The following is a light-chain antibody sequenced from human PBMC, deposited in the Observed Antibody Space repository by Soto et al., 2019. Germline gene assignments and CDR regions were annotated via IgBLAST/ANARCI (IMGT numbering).Light chain of an antibody. Sequence: DIQMTQSPSALSASVGDRVTITCRASQSVSNGLAWYRQKPGEAPKLLIYEGATLERGVPSRFSGSGSGTEFTLTISSLQPDDFATFYGQQYDTYSRTFGQGPKVEVK. CDR2: EGA. CDR3: QQYDTYSRT. J-gene: IGKJ1*01. V-gene: IGKV1-5*03. CDR1: QSVSNG.